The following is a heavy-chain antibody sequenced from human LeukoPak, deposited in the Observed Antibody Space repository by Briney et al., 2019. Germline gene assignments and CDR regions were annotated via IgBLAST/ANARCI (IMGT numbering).Heavy chain of an antibody. Sequence: GGSLRLSCAASGFTFDDYAMHWVRQAPGKGLEWVSGISWNSGSIGYADSVKGRFTISRDNAKNSLYLQMNSLRAEDTALYYCEKATFSGWRYGMDVWGQGTTVTVSS. V-gene: IGHV3-9*01. CDR1: GFTFDDYA. CDR3: EKATFSGWRYGMDV. D-gene: IGHD6-19*01. CDR2: ISWNSGSI. J-gene: IGHJ6*02.